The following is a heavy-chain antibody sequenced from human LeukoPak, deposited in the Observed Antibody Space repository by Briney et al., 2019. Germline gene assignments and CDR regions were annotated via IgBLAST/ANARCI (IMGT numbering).Heavy chain of an antibody. CDR1: GYDFIAYY. D-gene: IGHD3-10*01. CDR3: ARDDFGSLTLVRGVIHY. V-gene: IGHV1-46*01. CDR2: INPSGGST. J-gene: IGHJ4*02. Sequence: GASVKVSCKASGYDFIAYYIHWVRQAPGQGLEWMGVINPSGGSTSYAQKFQGRVTMTRDMASGIFYMELSSLRFDDTAVYYCARDDFGSLTLVRGVIHYWGQGTLVTVSS.